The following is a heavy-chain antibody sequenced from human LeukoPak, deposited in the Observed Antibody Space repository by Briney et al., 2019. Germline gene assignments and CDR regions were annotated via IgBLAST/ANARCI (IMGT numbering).Heavy chain of an antibody. J-gene: IGHJ4*02. CDR3: ARDRGWRSGGYYLYYFEY. Sequence: PGGSLRLSCAASGFTLSGYFMSWVRQAPGEGLEWVASIKGDGSEKYYVDSVKGRFTISRDNAKNSLYLQMNSLRAEDTAVYFCARDRGWRSGGYYLYYFEYWGQGTLVTYSS. D-gene: IGHD3-22*01. CDR2: IKGDGSEK. V-gene: IGHV3-7*01. CDR1: GFTLSGYF.